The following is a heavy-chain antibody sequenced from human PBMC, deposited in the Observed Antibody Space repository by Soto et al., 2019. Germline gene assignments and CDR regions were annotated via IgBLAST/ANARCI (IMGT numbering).Heavy chain of an antibody. CDR3: ARDMHAGFTHYLDP. J-gene: IGHJ5*02. CDR2: TAYTGNT. D-gene: IGHD1-26*01. CDR1: GGTITSYD. V-gene: IGHV4-59*01. Sequence: SETLSLSCVVSGGTITSYDWRLIRQFPGKGLECIAYTAYTGNTNYNPSLKSRVTISMDTTKNKLYLKLTSMTAADTAVYYCARDMHAGFTHYLDPSAQGTLVNVSS.